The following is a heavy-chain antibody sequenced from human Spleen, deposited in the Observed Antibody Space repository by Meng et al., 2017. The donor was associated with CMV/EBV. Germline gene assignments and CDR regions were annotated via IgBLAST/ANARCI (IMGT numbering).Heavy chain of an antibody. CDR2: ISGSSSYI. CDR3: ARVNYDTLTGHSWFDP. D-gene: IGHD3-9*01. Sequence: SGFTLITYSINWVGQAPGKGLKWVSAISGSSSYIYYADSVKGRFTISRDNAKNSLYLQMNSLRAEDTAVYYCARVNYDTLTGHSWFDPWGQGTLVTVSS. V-gene: IGHV3-21*01. CDR1: GFTLITYS. J-gene: IGHJ5*02.